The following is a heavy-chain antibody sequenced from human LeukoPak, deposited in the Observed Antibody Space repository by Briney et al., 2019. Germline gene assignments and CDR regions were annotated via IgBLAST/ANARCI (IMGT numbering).Heavy chain of an antibody. D-gene: IGHD3-10*01. CDR1: GGSISSSSYY. V-gene: IGHV4-39*07. J-gene: IGHJ3*02. Sequence: PSETLSLTCTVSGGSISSSSYYWGWIRQPPGKGLEWIGSIYYSGSTYYNPSLKSRVTISVDTSKNQFSLKLSSVTAADTAVYYCARKLLWFGEWNGFDIWGHGTKVTVSS. CDR3: ARKLLWFGEWNGFDI. CDR2: IYYSGST.